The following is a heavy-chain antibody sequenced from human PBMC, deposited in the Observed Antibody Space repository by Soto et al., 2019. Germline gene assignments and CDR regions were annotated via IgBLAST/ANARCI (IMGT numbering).Heavy chain of an antibody. CDR1: GYTFTSYA. V-gene: IGHV1-3*01. J-gene: IGHJ6*02. Sequence: ASVKVSCKASGYTFTSYAMHWVRQAPGQRLEWMGWINAGNGIASYAQKFQGRVTITADESTSTAYMELSSLRSDDTAVYYCAREDRDRETGLVPAAIDGMDVWGQGTTVTVSS. CDR3: AREDRDRETGLVPAAIDGMDV. CDR2: INAGNGIA. D-gene: IGHD2-2*01.